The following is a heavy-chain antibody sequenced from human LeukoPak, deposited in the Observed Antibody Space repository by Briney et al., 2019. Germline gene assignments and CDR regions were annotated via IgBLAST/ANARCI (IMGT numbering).Heavy chain of an antibody. CDR1: GGSFSGYY. Sequence: PSETLSLTCAVYGGSFSGYYWSWIRQPPGKGLEWIGEINHSGSTNYNPSLKSRVTISVDTSKNQFSLKLSSVTAADTAVYYCARAILSGYPDSWGQGTLVIVFS. J-gene: IGHJ4*02. D-gene: IGHD3-3*01. V-gene: IGHV4-34*01. CDR2: INHSGST. CDR3: ARAILSGYPDS.